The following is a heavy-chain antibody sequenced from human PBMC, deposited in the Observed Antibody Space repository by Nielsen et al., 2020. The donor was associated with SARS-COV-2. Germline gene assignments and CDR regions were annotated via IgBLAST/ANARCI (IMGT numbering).Heavy chain of an antibody. CDR3: AKGYSSSWSTFDY. CDR1: GFTFSSYS. D-gene: IGHD6-13*01. Sequence: GESLKISCAASGFTFSSYSMNWVRQAPGKGLEWVSYISSSSSTIYYADSVKGRFTISRDNRQNSLYLQMNSLRAEDTALYYCAKGYSSSWSTFDYWGRGTLVTVSS. CDR2: ISSSSSTI. J-gene: IGHJ4*02. V-gene: IGHV3-48*04.